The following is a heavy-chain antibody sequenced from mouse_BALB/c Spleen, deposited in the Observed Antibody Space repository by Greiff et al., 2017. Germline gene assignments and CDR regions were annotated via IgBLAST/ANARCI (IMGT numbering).Heavy chain of an antibody. J-gene: IGHJ4*01. CDR2: ISSGGSYT. Sequence: EVKVVESGGGLVKPGGSLKLSCAASGFTFSSYAMSWVRQTPEKRLEWVATISSGGSYTYYPDSVKGRFTISRDNAKNTLYLQMSSLRSEDTAMYYCARRRGGTDYYAMDYWGQGTSVTVSS. D-gene: IGHD4-1*01. CDR1: GFTFSSYA. CDR3: ARRRGGTDYYAMDY. V-gene: IGHV5-9-3*01.